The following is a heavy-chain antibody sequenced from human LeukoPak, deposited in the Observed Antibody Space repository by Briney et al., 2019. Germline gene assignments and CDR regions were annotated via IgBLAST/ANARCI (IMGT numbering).Heavy chain of an antibody. CDR1: GYTFTGYY. CDR2: INPNSGGT. J-gene: IGHJ4*02. V-gene: IGHV1-2*02. CDR3: ARVIVGAPWGPFDY. Sequence: ASVKVSCKASGYTFTGYYMHWLRQAPGQGLEWMGWINPNSGGTNYAQKFQGRVTMTRDTSISTAYMELSRLRSDDTAVYYCARVIVGAPWGPFDYWGQGTLVTVSS. D-gene: IGHD1-26*01.